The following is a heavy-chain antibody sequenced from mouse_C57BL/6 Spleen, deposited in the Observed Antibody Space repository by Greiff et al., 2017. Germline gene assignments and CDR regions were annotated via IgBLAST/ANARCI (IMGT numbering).Heavy chain of an antibody. Sequence: DVQLQESGPELVKPGASVKIPCKASGYTFTDYNMDWVKQSRGKSLEWIGDINPNNGGTIYNQKFKGKATLTVDKSSSTAYMELRSLTSEDTAVYYCARRDDWGWFAYWGQGTLVTVSA. J-gene: IGHJ3*01. V-gene: IGHV1-18*01. CDR2: INPNNGGT. CDR1: GYTFTDYN. D-gene: IGHD2-4*01. CDR3: ARRDDWGWFAY.